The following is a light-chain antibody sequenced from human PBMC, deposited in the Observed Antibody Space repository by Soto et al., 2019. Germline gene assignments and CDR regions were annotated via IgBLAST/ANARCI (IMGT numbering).Light chain of an antibody. CDR1: QRVYSN. Sequence: EILMTQSPDTLYVSPGESATLSCRASQRVYSNLAWYQQRPGQAPRLLIYGASTRATGVPARFSGRGSGTEFTLTISSLQSEDFAVYYCQHRSNWPPGITFGQGTRLEI. J-gene: IGKJ5*01. V-gene: IGKV3-15*01. CDR2: GAS. CDR3: QHRSNWPPGIT.